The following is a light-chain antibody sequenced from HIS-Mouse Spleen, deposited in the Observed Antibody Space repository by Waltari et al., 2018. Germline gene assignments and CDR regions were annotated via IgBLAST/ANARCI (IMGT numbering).Light chain of an antibody. CDR2: KDS. CDR1: ALPKQY. V-gene: IGLV3-25*03. CDR3: QSADSSGTYYV. Sequence: SYELTQPPSVSVSPGQTARITCSGEALPKQYASWYQQKPGQAPVLVIYKDSERPSGIPERFSGSSSGTTVTLTISGVQAEDEADYYCQSADSSGTYYVFGTGTKVTVL. J-gene: IGLJ1*01.